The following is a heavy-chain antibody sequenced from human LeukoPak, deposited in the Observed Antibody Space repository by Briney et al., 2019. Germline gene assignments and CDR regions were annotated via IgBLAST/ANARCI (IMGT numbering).Heavy chain of an antibody. CDR2: IWYDGGGK. V-gene: IGHV3-30*02. J-gene: IGHJ4*02. CDR1: GFIFSIYG. CDR3: AKTADNWCLDY. D-gene: IGHD1-1*01. Sequence: GGSLRLSCAASGFIFSIYGMHWVRQAPGRGPEWVAFIWYDGGGKYYADSVKGRLTISRDNSKNTVYLQMNTLRAEDTAVYYCAKTADNWCLDYWGQGTLVTVSS.